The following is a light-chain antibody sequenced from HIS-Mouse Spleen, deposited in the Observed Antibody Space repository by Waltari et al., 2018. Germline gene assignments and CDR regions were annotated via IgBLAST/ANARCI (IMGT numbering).Light chain of an antibody. CDR1: NIGSKS. CDR3: QVWDSSSDHPRNYV. V-gene: IGLV3-21*02. J-gene: IGLJ1*01. CDR2: DDS. Sequence: SYVLTQPPSVSVAPGQTARITCGGNNIGSKSVHWYQQKPGQAPVLVVYDDSDRPSGFPGRFTGSNSGNTATLTISRVEAGDEADYYCQVWDSSSDHPRNYVFGTGTKVTVL.